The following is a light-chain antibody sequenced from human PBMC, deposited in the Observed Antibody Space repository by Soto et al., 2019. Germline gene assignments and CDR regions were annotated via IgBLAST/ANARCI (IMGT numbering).Light chain of an antibody. CDR2: RTN. CDR3: VIYMGSGISV. V-gene: IGLV8-61*01. J-gene: IGLJ2*01. CDR1: SGSVSTNNY. Sequence: QTVVTQEPSFSVSPGGTVTLTCGLSSGSVSTNNYPSWYQQTPGQAPRTLMYRTNARSSGVPDRFSGSILGNKAALTITGAQADDESDYYCVIYMGSGISVFGGGTKLTVL.